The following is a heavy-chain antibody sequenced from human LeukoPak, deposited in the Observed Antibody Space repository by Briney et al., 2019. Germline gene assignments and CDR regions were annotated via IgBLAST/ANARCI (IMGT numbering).Heavy chain of an antibody. J-gene: IGHJ4*02. D-gene: IGHD1-14*01. CDR1: GFTFSSCA. V-gene: IGHV3-23*01. CDR2: ISGSSRST. CDR3: AKNTLNPYFDY. Sequence: GGSLRLSCAASGFTFSSCAMTWVRQAPGKGLEWVSAISGSSRSTYYADSVKGRFTISRDNSKNTLYLQMNSLRAEDTAVYYCAKNTLNPYFDYWGREPWSPSPQ.